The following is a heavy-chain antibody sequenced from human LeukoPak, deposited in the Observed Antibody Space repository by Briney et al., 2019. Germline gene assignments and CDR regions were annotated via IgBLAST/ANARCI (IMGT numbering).Heavy chain of an antibody. CDR2: IYSSGST. J-gene: IGHJ4*02. V-gene: IGHV3-66*01. CDR1: GFTVSDNY. Sequence: PGGSLRLSCAASGFTVSDNYMSRVRQAPGKGLEWVSVIYSSGSTYYADSVKGRFTISRDNSKNTLYLQMNSLRAEDTAVYYCARDGSGSSGYFDYWGQGTLVTVSS. CDR3: ARDGSGSSGYFDY. D-gene: IGHD3-22*01.